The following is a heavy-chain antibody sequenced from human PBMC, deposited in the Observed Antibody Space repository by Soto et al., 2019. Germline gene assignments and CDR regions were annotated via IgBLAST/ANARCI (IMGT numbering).Heavy chain of an antibody. Sequence: GASVKVSCKASGGTFSSYAISWVRQAPGQGLEWMGGIIPIFGTANYAQKFQGRVTITADESTSTAYMELSSLRSEDTAVYYCARGEMATINELFYYYYGMDVWSQGTTVTVSS. V-gene: IGHV1-69*13. J-gene: IGHJ6*02. CDR2: IIPIFGTA. D-gene: IGHD5-12*01. CDR3: ARGEMATINELFYYYYGMDV. CDR1: GGTFSSYA.